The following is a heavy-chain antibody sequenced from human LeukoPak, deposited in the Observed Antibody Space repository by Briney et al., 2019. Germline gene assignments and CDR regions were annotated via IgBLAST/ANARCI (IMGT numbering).Heavy chain of an antibody. D-gene: IGHD3-10*01. Sequence: AGGSLRLSCAASGFTFSSYAMSWVHQAPGKGLEWVSAISGSGGSTYYADSVKGRFTISRDNSKNTLYLQMNSLRAEDTAVYYCAKGSTVLLWFGESPNWFDPWGQGTLVTVSS. CDR1: GFTFSSYA. CDR2: ISGSGGST. CDR3: AKGSTVLLWFGESPNWFDP. J-gene: IGHJ5*02. V-gene: IGHV3-23*01.